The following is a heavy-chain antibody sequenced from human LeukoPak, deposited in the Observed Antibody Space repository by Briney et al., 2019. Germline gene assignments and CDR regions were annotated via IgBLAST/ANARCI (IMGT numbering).Heavy chain of an antibody. J-gene: IGHJ4*02. Sequence: PGGSLRLSCAAPGFTFSSYGMSWVRQAPGKGLEWVSAISGSGGSTYYADSVKGRFTISRDNSKNTLYLQMNSLRAEDTAVYYCAKDARSTMIVVVTLDYWGQGTLVTVSS. V-gene: IGHV3-23*01. CDR1: GFTFSSYG. D-gene: IGHD3-22*01. CDR2: ISGSGGST. CDR3: AKDARSTMIVVVTLDY.